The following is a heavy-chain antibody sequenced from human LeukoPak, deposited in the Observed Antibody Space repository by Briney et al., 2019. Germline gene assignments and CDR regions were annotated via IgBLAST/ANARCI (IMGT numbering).Heavy chain of an antibody. D-gene: IGHD6-19*01. V-gene: IGHV3-23*01. CDR1: GFIFSNYG. J-gene: IGHJ4*02. CDR2: ISNGGGDT. Sequence: GGSLRLSCAASGFIFSNYGMTWVRQAPGKGLEWVASISNGGGDTYYADSVKGRLTISRVNSKNTLYLQMNSLRVEDTAVYHCAKERYSSGWSDSFDYWGQGTQVTVSS. CDR3: AKERYSSGWSDSFDY.